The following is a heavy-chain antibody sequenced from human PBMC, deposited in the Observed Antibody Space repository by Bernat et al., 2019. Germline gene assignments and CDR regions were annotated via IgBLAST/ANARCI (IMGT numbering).Heavy chain of an antibody. CDR3: ARGIVALPRYFDY. D-gene: IGHD6-6*01. CDR1: GVSIRSGGHY. J-gene: IGHJ4*02. V-gene: IGHV4-31*03. Sequence: QVQLQESGPGLVKPSQTLSLTCTVSGVSIRSGGHYWTWIRQLPGKGLEWVGYIYYSGSTSYNPSLKSRITISIDTSKNQFSLKLSSVTAADTAVYYCARGIVALPRYFDYWGQGTLVTVSS. CDR2: IYYSGST.